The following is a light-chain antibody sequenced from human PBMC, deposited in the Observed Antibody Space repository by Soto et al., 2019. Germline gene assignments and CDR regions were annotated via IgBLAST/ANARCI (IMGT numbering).Light chain of an antibody. CDR2: DAF. V-gene: IGKV3-11*01. J-gene: IGKJ4*01. CDR3: QHRTNWPSVT. Sequence: EIVLTQSPATLSLSPGVRATLSCRASQSVTTSLAWYHHQPGQAPRLLIYDAFKRATGIPARFSGSGSGTHFTLTISSLEPEDFAVYYCQHRTNWPSVTFGGGTKLEIK. CDR1: QSVTTS.